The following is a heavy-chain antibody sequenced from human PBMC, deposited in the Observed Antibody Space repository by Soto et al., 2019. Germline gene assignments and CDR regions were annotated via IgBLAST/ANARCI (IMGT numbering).Heavy chain of an antibody. CDR1: GGSISSGGYS. CDR3: ARHNYGSGSTYFDY. Sequence: SETMSLTCAVSGGSISSGGYSWSWIRQPPGKGLEWIGYIYHSGSTYQNPSLKSRVTTSVDTSKNQFSLKLNSMTAADTAVYYCARHNYGSGSTYFDYWGQGTLVTVSS. D-gene: IGHD3-10*01. J-gene: IGHJ4*02. CDR2: IYHSGST. V-gene: IGHV4-30-2*05.